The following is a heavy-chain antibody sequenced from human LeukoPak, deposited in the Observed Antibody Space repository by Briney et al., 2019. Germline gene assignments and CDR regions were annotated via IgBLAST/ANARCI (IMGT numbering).Heavy chain of an antibody. CDR2: IYSGGST. CDR1: GFTVSTNY. CDR3: ARVVALYGMDV. V-gene: IGHV3-53*01. J-gene: IGHJ6*02. Sequence: GGSLRLSCAVSGFTVSTNYWSWVRQAPGKGLEWVSVIYSGGSTYYADSVKGRFTISRDNSKNTLYLQMNSLRAEDTAVYYCARVVALYGMDVWGQGTTVTVSS.